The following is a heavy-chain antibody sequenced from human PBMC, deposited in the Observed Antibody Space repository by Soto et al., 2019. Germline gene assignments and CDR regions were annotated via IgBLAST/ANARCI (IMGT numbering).Heavy chain of an antibody. D-gene: IGHD3-10*02. V-gene: IGHV1-69*08. CDR3: ARDLPRDVNAFDI. CDR2: IIPILGIA. Sequence: QVQLVQSGAEVKKPGSSVKVSCKASGGTFSSYTISWVRQAPGQGLEWMGRIIPILGIANYAQKFQGRVTXTXDXSTSTAYMELSSLRSEDTAVYYCARDLPRDVNAFDIWGQGTMVTVSS. J-gene: IGHJ3*02. CDR1: GGTFSSYT.